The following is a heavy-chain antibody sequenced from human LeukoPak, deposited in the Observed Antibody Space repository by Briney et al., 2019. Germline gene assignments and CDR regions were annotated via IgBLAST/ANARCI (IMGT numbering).Heavy chain of an antibody. Sequence: PSETLSLTCAVYGGSFSGYYWGWIRQPPGKGLEWIGSIYYSGSTYYNPSLKSRVTISVDTSKNQFSLKLSSVTAADTAVYYCARHAITMVRGAAIWFDPWGQGTLVTVSS. D-gene: IGHD3-10*01. CDR1: GGSFSGYY. CDR2: IYYSGST. J-gene: IGHJ5*02. CDR3: ARHAITMVRGAAIWFDP. V-gene: IGHV4-39*01.